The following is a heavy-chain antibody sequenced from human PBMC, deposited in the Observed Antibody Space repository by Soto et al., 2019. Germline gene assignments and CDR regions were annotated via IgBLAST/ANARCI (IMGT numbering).Heavy chain of an antibody. Sequence: GGSLRLSCAASGFTFSSYGMHWVRQAPGKGLEWVAVISYDGSNKYYADSVKGRFTISRDNSKNTLYLQMNSLRAEDTAVYYCAKTTYGGPGNYYYYGMDVWGQGTTVTVSS. CDR1: GFTFSSYG. CDR2: ISYDGSNK. CDR3: AKTTYGGPGNYYYYGMDV. J-gene: IGHJ6*02. D-gene: IGHD4-17*01. V-gene: IGHV3-30*18.